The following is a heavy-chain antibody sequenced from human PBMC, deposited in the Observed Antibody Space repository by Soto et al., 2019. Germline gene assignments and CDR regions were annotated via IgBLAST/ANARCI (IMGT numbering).Heavy chain of an antibody. CDR3: ARGAGYCRGGSCYSEVDYYYYMDV. Sequence: GASVKVSCKASGYTFTGYYMHWVRQAPGQGLEWMGWINPNSGGTNYAQKFQGWVTMTRDTSISTAYMEPSRLRSDDTAVYYCARGAGYCRGGSCYSEVDYYYYMDVWGKGTTVTVSS. D-gene: IGHD2-15*01. CDR2: INPNSGGT. CDR1: GYTFTGYY. J-gene: IGHJ6*03. V-gene: IGHV1-2*04.